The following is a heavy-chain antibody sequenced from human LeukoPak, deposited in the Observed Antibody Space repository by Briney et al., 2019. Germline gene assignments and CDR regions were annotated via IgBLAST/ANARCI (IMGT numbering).Heavy chain of an antibody. J-gene: IGHJ4*02. V-gene: IGHV3-30*18. CDR2: ISFDASNK. Sequence: QPGRSLRLSCAASGFTFSSYGMHWVRQAPGKGLEWVAVISFDASNKYNADSVKGRFTISRDNSKNTLYLQMNSLRAEDTAVYYCAKDVDPFGSGSYVEGFDYWGQGTLVTVSS. CDR3: AKDVDPFGSGSYVEGFDY. CDR1: GFTFSSYG. D-gene: IGHD3-10*01.